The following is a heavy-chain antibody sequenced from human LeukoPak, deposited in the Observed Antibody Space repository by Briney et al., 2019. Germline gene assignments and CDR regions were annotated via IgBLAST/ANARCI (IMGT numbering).Heavy chain of an antibody. CDR2: INPSGGST. D-gene: IGHD1-26*01. Sequence: ASVKVSCKASGYTFTCYYMHWVRQAPGQGLEWMGIINPSGGSTSYAQKFQGRVTMTRDTSTSTVYMELSSLRSEDTAVYYCARDGIVPEDLYYYGMDVWGEGTTVTVSS. V-gene: IGHV1-46*01. CDR3: ARDGIVPEDLYYYGMDV. J-gene: IGHJ6*04. CDR1: GYTFTCYY.